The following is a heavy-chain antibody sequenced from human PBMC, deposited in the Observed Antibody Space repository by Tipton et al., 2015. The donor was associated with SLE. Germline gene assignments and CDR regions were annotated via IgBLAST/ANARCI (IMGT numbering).Heavy chain of an antibody. CDR2: ISYDGSNK. CDR3: AGRIGGYYGMDV. J-gene: IGHJ6*02. CDR1: GFTVSSNY. Sequence: SLRLSCAASGFTVSSNYMSWVRQAPGKGLEWVAVISYDGSNKYYADSVKGRFTISRDNSKNTLYLQMNSLRAEDTAVYYCAGRIGGYYGMDVWGQGTTVTVSS. V-gene: IGHV3-30*03. D-gene: IGHD2-15*01.